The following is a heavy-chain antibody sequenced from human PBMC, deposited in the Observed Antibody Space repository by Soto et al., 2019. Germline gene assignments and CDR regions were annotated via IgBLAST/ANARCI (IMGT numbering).Heavy chain of an antibody. Sequence: QVQLQESGPGLVKPSQTLSLTCTVSGGSISSGGYYWSWIRQHPGKGLEWIGYIYYSGSTYYNPYRQMRCTISLDTSKNQFSLKLSSVTAADTAVYYCARRGPIAAACTVDYWGQGTLVTVSS. V-gene: IGHV4-31*03. CDR2: IYYSGST. J-gene: IGHJ4*02. CDR1: GGSISSGGYY. D-gene: IGHD6-13*01. CDR3: ARRGPIAAACTVDY.